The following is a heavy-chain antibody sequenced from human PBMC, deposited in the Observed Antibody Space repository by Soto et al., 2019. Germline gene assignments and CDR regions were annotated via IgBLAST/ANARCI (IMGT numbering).Heavy chain of an antibody. Sequence: ASVKVSCKASGFTFPSSAVQWVRQARGQRLEWIGWIVVGSGNTNSAHKFQERVTFTRDMSTSTVYMELTILKLEDTAVYYCAADDMTTFIWGQGTLVTVSS. CDR2: IVVGSGNT. V-gene: IGHV1-58*01. D-gene: IGHD1-1*01. CDR3: AADDMTTFI. J-gene: IGHJ4*02. CDR1: GFTFPSSA.